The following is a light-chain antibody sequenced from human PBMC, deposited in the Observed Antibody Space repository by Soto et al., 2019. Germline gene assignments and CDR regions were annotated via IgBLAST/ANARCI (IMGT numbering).Light chain of an antibody. J-gene: IGLJ2*01. Sequence: QSVLTQPPSVSGAPGQRVTNSCTGSSSNIGARYDVHWYQQLPGTAPKLLIYDDINRPSGVPDRFSGSKSGTSASLAITGLQAEDEAEYYCQSYDSSLSGVVFGGGTKVTVL. CDR1: SSNIGARYD. CDR2: DDI. CDR3: QSYDSSLSGVV. V-gene: IGLV1-40*01.